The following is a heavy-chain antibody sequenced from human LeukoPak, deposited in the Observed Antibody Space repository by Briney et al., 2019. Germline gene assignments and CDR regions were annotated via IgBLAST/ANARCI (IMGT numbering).Heavy chain of an antibody. Sequence: PGGSLRLSCAASRFTFSNYWMSWVRQAPGKGLEWVANIKQDGSQKHYVDSVKGRFTISRDNSKNLLYLQMNSLGAEDTAVYYCVRGGYSSFDYWGQGTLVTVSS. D-gene: IGHD3-10*01. CDR2: IKQDGSQK. CDR1: RFTFSNYW. J-gene: IGHJ4*02. CDR3: VRGGYSSFDY. V-gene: IGHV3-7*01.